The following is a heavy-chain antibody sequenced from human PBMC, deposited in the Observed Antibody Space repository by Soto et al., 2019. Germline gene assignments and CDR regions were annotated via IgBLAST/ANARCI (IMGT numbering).Heavy chain of an antibody. D-gene: IGHD6-13*01. Sequence: PSETLSLTCTVSGGSISSYYWTWIRQPPGKGLEWIGYIYYSGSTNYNPSLKSRVTISVATSKTQFSLKLSSVTAADTAVYYCAGFYLIAASMDVWGKGTTVTVSS. J-gene: IGHJ6*03. CDR2: IYYSGST. V-gene: IGHV4-59*08. CDR1: GGSISSYY. CDR3: AGFYLIAASMDV.